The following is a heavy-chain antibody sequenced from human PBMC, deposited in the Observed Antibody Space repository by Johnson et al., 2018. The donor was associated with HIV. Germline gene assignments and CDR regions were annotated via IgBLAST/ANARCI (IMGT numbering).Heavy chain of an antibody. D-gene: IGHD2-2*01. Sequence: FSAYGMHWVRQAPGKGLEWVAFIRYDGSNKYYVDSVKDRFTISRDKSKNTLYLQMNSLRAEDTAVYYCAKDGAMAFDIWGQGTLVTVSS. CDR3: AKDGAMAFDI. CDR2: IRYDGSNK. CDR1: FSAYG. J-gene: IGHJ3*02. V-gene: IGHV3-30*02.